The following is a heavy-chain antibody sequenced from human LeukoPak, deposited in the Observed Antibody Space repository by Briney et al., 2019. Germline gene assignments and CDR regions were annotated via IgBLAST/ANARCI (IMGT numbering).Heavy chain of an antibody. CDR1: GYTFSSHG. V-gene: IGHV1-18*01. D-gene: IGHD4-17*01. CDR3: ARSTTKAFDI. Sequence: ASVKVSCKASGYTFSSHGISWVRQAPGQGLEWMAWISAYNGNINYAQKLQGRVTMTTDTSTSTAYMELRSLRSDDTAVYYCARSTTKAFDIWGQGTMVTVSS. J-gene: IGHJ3*02. CDR2: ISAYNGNI.